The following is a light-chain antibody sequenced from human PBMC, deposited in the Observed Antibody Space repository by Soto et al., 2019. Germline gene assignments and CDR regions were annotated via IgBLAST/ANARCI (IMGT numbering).Light chain of an antibody. V-gene: IGLV2-14*03. J-gene: IGLJ1*01. CDR3: SSFTRSATRV. Sequence: QSVLTQPASLSGSPGQSITISCSGTSSDIGPYNYISWYQQHPGKAPKLMIYDVNSRPSGVSNRFSGSKSGNTASLTISGLQAEDEADYYCSSFTRSATRVFGTGTKVTVL. CDR1: SSDIGPYNY. CDR2: DVN.